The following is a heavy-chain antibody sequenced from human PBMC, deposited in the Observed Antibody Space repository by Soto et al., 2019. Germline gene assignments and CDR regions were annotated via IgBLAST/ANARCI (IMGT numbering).Heavy chain of an antibody. CDR1: GFSLSTSGMG. J-gene: IGHJ4*02. Sequence: QVTLKEAGPTLLKPTQTLTLTCTFSGFSLSTSGMGVGWIRQPPGKALEWLARIYWDDDRRHSTSLKSRRTIPKAASTIQVVLTMTNNDPLDTATYYCARMYYDTLTGLPYYFDSWGQRTLVTVSS. CDR3: ARMYYDTLTGLPYYFDS. CDR2: IYWDDDR. D-gene: IGHD3-9*01. V-gene: IGHV2-5*02.